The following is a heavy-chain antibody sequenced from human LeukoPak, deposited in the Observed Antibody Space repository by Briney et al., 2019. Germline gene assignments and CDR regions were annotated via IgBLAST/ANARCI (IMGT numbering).Heavy chain of an antibody. CDR1: GGSISSYY. CDR2: IYTSGST. D-gene: IGHD6-13*01. V-gene: IGHV4-4*09. J-gene: IGHJ4*02. CDR3: ARLSIAAAEYTFDY. Sequence: SETLSLTCTVSGGSISSYYWSWIRQPPGKGLEWIGYIYTSGSTNYNPSLKSRVTISVDTSKNQFSLKLSSVTAADTAVYYCARLSIAAAEYTFDYWGQGTLVTVSS.